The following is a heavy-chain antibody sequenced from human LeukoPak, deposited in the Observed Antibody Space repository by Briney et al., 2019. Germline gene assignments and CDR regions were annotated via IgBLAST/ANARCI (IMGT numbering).Heavy chain of an antibody. D-gene: IGHD6-13*01. CDR1: GYTFTSYG. CDR2: ISAYNGNT. V-gene: IGHV1-18*01. Sequence: ASVKVSCKASGYTFTSYGISWVRQAPGQGLEWMGWISAYNGNTNYAQKLQGRVTMTTDTSTSTAYMELRSLRSGDTAVYYCAGAARQQLPPYYYYGMDVWGQGTTVTVSS. J-gene: IGHJ6*02. CDR3: AGAARQQLPPYYYYGMDV.